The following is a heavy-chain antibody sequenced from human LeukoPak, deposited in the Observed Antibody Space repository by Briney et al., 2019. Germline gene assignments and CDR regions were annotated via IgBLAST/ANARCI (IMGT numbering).Heavy chain of an antibody. CDR2: INPSGGST. J-gene: IGHJ4*02. D-gene: IGHD3-22*01. V-gene: IGHV1-46*01. CDR1: GYTFTSYF. Sequence: ASVKVSCKASGYTFTSYFIHWVRQAPGQGLEWMGIINPSGGSTNYAQKFQGRVTMTRDTSTSTVYMELSSLRSEDTAVYYCARDQYRNYYDSSGYYPRDYWGQGTLVTVSS. CDR3: ARDQYRNYYDSSGYYPRDY.